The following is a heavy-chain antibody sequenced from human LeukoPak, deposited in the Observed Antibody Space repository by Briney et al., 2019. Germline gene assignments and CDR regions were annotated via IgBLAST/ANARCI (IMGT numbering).Heavy chain of an antibody. J-gene: IGHJ4*02. D-gene: IGHD5-12*01. V-gene: IGHV5-51*01. CDR1: GYSFTSYW. CDR3: ARHIGYSAWNPDY. Sequence: GESLKISCKASGYSFTSYWIGWVRQMPGKGLEWMGIIYPYDSDTRYSPSFQGQVTISADKSISTAYLQWSNLKASDTAMYYCARHIGYSAWNPDYWGQGTLVTVPS. CDR2: IYPYDSDT.